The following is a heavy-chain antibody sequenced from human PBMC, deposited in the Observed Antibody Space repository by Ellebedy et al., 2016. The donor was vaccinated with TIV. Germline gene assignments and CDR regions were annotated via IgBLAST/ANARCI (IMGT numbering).Heavy chain of an antibody. D-gene: IGHD3-10*01. J-gene: IGHJ1*01. CDR2: FDPEDGET. CDR3: ARGMVRGGYFQH. V-gene: IGHV1-24*01. Sequence: ASVKVSCKVSGYTLTELSMHWVRQAPGKGLEWMGGFDPEDGETIYAQKFQGRVTMTRDTSTSTVYMELSSLRSEDTAVYYCARGMVRGGYFQHWGQGTLVTVSS. CDR1: GYTLTELS.